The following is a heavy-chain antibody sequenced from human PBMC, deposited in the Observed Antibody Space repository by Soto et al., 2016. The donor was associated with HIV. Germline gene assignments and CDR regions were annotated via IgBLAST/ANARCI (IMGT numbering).Heavy chain of an antibody. Sequence: EVQLVESGGGLVQPGGSLRPSCAASGFTFSSYWMHWVRQAPGKGLVWVSLINSDGSSTSYADSVKGRFTISRDNAKNTLYLQMNSLRAEDTAVYYCASGGVPYIWGSYRHDYWGQGTLVTVSS. J-gene: IGHJ4*02. V-gene: IGHV3-74*01. D-gene: IGHD3-16*02. CDR1: GFTFSSYW. CDR3: ASGGVPYIWGSYRHDY. CDR2: INSDGSST.